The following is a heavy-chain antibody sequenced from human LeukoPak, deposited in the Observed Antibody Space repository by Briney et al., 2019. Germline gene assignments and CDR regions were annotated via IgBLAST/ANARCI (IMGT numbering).Heavy chain of an antibody. CDR1: GFTFSNTW. Sequence: QPGRSLRLSCAASGFTFSNTWMHWVRQAPGEGLVWVSRIDSNGNTINYADSVKGRFTISRDNARNTLYLQMNGLRVEDTALYFCATAGNYRFDNWGQGTLVTVSS. J-gene: IGHJ4*02. V-gene: IGHV3-74*01. CDR3: ATAGNYRFDN. CDR2: IDSNGNTI. D-gene: IGHD1-7*01.